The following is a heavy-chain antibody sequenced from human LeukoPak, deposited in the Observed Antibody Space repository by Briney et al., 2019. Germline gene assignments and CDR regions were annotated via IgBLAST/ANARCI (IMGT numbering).Heavy chain of an antibody. CDR2: IWYNGKNK. J-gene: IGHJ4*02. CDR3: ARDLGGCTNGLCSYYFDY. V-gene: IGHV3-33*01. D-gene: IGHD2-8*01. CDR1: GFSFGGYG. Sequence: PGTSLRLSCVASGFSFGGYGMNWVRQAPGKGLEWVAVIWYNGKNKYYSDSVKGRFTIYRDTSKNTLYLQMNSLRAEDTAVYYCARDLGGCTNGLCSYYFDYWGQGTLVTVSS.